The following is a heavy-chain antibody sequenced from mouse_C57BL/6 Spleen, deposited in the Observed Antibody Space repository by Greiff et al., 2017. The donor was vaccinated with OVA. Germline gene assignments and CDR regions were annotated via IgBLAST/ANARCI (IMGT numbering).Heavy chain of an antibody. Sequence: EVKLVESGGGLVQPKGSLKLSCAASGFTFNTYAMHWVRQAPGKGLEWVARIRSKSSNYATYYADSVKDRFTISRDDSQSMLYLQMNNLKTEDTAMYYSVRDGSVESGEHYFDYWGQGTTLTVSS. CDR2: IRSKSSNYAT. V-gene: IGHV10-3*01. D-gene: IGHD1-1*01. CDR1: GFTFNTYA. J-gene: IGHJ2*01. CDR3: VRDGSVESGEHYFDY.